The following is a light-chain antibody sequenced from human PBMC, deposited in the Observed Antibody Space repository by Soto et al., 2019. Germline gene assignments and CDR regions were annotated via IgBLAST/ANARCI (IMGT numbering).Light chain of an antibody. V-gene: IGKV3-15*01. CDR2: GAS. CDR3: QQYNNLPLT. J-gene: IGKJ5*01. CDR1: QNVSSN. Sequence: EIVMTQSPATLSVSPGERSTLSCSASQNVSSNLASYQQKPGQAPRLLIYGASSRATGIPVRFSGSGSGTEFTLTISSLQSEDFAVYYCQQYNNLPLTFGQGTRL.